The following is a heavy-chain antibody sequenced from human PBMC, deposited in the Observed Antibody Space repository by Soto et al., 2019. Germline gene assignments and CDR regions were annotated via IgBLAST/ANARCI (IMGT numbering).Heavy chain of an antibody. CDR1: GFTFSSYG. CDR2: ITGSGGTA. J-gene: IGHJ4*02. CDR3: AKGGDYWAHYFDY. D-gene: IGHD4-17*01. Sequence: GGSLRLSCAASGFTFSSYGVSWVRQAPGKGLEWVSFITGSGGTAYFADSVKGRFTISRDNSKNTLYMQMNSLRVEDTGVYYCAKGGDYWAHYFDYWGQGALVTVSS. V-gene: IGHV3-23*01.